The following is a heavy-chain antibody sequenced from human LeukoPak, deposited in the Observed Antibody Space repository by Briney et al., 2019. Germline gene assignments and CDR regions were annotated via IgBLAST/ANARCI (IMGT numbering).Heavy chain of an antibody. CDR3: ASDGGQGY. V-gene: IGHV4-39*07. Sequence: PSETLSLTCTVSGGSIIIDNYYWAWIRQPPGKGLEWIGSIHYNGTTNYNPSLKSRLTISLDTSKKQFSLKLSSVTAADTAVYYCASDGGQGYWGQGILVTVSS. D-gene: IGHD3-10*01. CDR2: IHYNGTT. CDR1: GGSIIIDNYY. J-gene: IGHJ4*02.